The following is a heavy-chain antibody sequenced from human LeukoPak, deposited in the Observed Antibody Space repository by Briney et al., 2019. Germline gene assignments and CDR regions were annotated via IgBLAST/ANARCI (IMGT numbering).Heavy chain of an antibody. CDR2: ISYDGSNK. Sequence: GRSLRLSCAASGFTFSIYGMHWVRQAPGKGLEWVAVISYDGSNKYYADSVKGRFTISRDNSKNTLYLQMNSLRAEDTAVYYCAKERGPFSSGWYRENDYWGQGTLVTVSS. CDR1: GFTFSIYG. J-gene: IGHJ4*02. D-gene: IGHD6-19*01. V-gene: IGHV3-30*18. CDR3: AKERGPFSSGWYRENDY.